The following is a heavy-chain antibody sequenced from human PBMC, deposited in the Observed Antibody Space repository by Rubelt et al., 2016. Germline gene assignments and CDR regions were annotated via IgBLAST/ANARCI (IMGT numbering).Heavy chain of an antibody. Sequence: QVQLQQWGAGLLKPSETLSLTCAVYGGSFSGYYWSWIRKPPGKGLEWIGEINHSGSTNYNPSVKSLVTISVDASKNQFSRKLSSVTAADTAVYYCARVYGSRWTYYFDYWGQGTLVTVSS. V-gene: IGHV4-34*01. CDR1: GGSFSGYY. CDR2: INHSGST. CDR3: ARVYGSRWTYYFDY. J-gene: IGHJ4*02. D-gene: IGHD6-13*01.